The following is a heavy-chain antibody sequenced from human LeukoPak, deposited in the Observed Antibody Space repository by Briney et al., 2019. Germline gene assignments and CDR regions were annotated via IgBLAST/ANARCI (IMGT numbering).Heavy chain of an antibody. J-gene: IGHJ4*02. CDR2: ISAYNGST. Sequence: GASVKVSCKASGSTFTSYGISWVRQAPGQGLEWMGWISAYNGSTNYAQKLQGRVTMTTATSTSTAYMELRSLRSGDTAVYYCAIDLYYYGSGSYYNPSYYFDYWGQGTLVTVSS. CDR1: GSTFTSYG. CDR3: AIDLYYYGSGSYYNPSYYFDY. V-gene: IGHV1-18*01. D-gene: IGHD3-10*01.